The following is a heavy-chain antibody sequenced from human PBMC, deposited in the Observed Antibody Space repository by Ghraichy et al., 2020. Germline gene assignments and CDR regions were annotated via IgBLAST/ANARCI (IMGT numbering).Heavy chain of an antibody. CDR2: IRSKTNNYAT. CDR3: ARHSLAPSGIYYYFYMDV. J-gene: IGHJ6*03. Sequence: LSLTCAASGFTFSGSAMHWVRQASGKGLEWVGRIRSKTNNYATAYAASVEGRFTISRDDSKDTAYLQINSLKTEDTAVYYCARHSLAPSGIYYYFYMDVWGKGTTVTVSS. D-gene: IGHD1-26*01. CDR1: GFTFSGSA. V-gene: IGHV3-73*01.